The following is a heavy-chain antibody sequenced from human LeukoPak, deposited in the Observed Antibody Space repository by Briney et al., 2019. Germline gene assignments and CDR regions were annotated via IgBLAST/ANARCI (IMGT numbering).Heavy chain of an antibody. CDR3: ARDSSGYADAFDM. CDR1: GGSINNYY. D-gene: IGHD3-22*01. J-gene: IGHJ3*02. CDR2: ISYRGST. Sequence: SDTLSHTCAVSGGSINNYYWNWIRQPPGKGLEWIGYISYRGSTNYSPSLQSRVTISVDTSKNQFSLKLASVTAADTAVYYCARDSSGYADAFDMWGERRMVTVSS. V-gene: IGHV4-59*01.